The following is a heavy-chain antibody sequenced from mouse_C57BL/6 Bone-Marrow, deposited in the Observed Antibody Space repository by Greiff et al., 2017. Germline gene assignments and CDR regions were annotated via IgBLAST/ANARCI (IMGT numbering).Heavy chain of an antibody. CDR1: GYTFTDYE. CDR2: IDPETGGT. D-gene: IGHD3-2*01. CDR3: TRGRARQR. V-gene: IGHV1-15*01. Sequence: VQLQQSGAELVRPGASVTLSCKASGYTFTDYEMHWVKQTPVHGLEWIGAIDPETGGTAYNQKFKGKAILTADKSSSTAYMELRSLTSEDSAVYYCTRGRARQRWGQGTLVTVSA. J-gene: IGHJ3*02.